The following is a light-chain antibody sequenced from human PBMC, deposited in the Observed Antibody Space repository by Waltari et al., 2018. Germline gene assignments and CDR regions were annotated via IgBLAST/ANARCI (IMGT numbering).Light chain of an antibody. CDR1: SSDVGAKHF. J-gene: IGLJ3*02. CDR3: CSCVGRNIYWV. V-gene: IGLV2-11*01. Sequence: QSALTQPRSVSGSPGQSVTISCTGTSSDVGAKHFVSCYQHHPDKAPKLIIYDINKRPSGVPDRFSGSKSGNTASLTISGLQAEDEADYYCCSCVGRNIYWVFGGGTKLTVL. CDR2: DIN.